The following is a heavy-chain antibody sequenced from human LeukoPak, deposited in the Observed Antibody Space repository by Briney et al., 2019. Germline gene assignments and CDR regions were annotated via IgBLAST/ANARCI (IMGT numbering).Heavy chain of an antibody. CDR3: ARAGPIAARSSSYYYYMDV. CDR1: GFTFSSYA. D-gene: IGHD6-6*01. Sequence: GGSLRLSCAASGFTFSSYAMHWVRQAPGEGLEWVAVISYDGSNKYYADSVKGRFTISRDNSKNTLYLQMNSLRAEDTAVYYCARAGPIAARSSSYYYYMDVWGKGTTVTVSS. V-gene: IGHV3-30*01. J-gene: IGHJ6*03. CDR2: ISYDGSNK.